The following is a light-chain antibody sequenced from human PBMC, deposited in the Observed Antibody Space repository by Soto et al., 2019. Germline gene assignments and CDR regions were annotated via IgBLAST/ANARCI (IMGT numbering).Light chain of an antibody. CDR1: QSVSSW. V-gene: IGKV1-5*01. Sequence: DIQMTQSPSTLAASVGDRVTIACRASQSVSSWLAWYQQKPGKAPKLLIYDASSLERGVPSRFSGSGSGTEFTLTISSLQPDDFATYYCQQYKTYSPWTFGQGTKVEVK. J-gene: IGKJ1*01. CDR3: QQYKTYSPWT. CDR2: DAS.